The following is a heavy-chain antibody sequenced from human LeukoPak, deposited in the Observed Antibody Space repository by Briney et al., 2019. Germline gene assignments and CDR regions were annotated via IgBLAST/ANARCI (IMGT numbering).Heavy chain of an antibody. CDR3: ARDRLRGNYGDYYFDY. D-gene: IGHD4-17*01. CDR1: GYTFTSYY. Sequence: ASVKVSCKASGYTFTSYYMHWVRQAPGQGLEWMGIINPSGGSTSYAQKFQGRVTMTRDTSISTAYMELSRLRSDDTAVYYCARDRLRGNYGDYYFDYWGQGTLVTVSS. V-gene: IGHV1-46*01. J-gene: IGHJ4*02. CDR2: INPSGGST.